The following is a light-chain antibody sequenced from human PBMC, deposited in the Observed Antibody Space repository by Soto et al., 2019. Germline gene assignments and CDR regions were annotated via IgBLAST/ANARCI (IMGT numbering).Light chain of an antibody. Sequence: DIVMTQSPDSLAVSLGERATINCKSSQSIFYSSTNKHYLAWYQQKPGQPPELLIYWASTRESVVPDRFSGSGSSTDFTLTISSLQAEDVAVYYCQQYYSTPLTFGGGTKVEIK. V-gene: IGKV4-1*01. CDR1: QSIFYSSTNKHY. CDR2: WAS. J-gene: IGKJ4*01. CDR3: QQYYSTPLT.